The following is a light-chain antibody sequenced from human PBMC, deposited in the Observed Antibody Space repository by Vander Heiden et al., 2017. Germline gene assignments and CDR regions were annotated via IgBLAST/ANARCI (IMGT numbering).Light chain of an antibody. CDR2: GAS. Sequence: DIQSTQSPSSLSASVGERVNINCRERPGISNYLAWYQQKPGKATNLQIYGASTLQTGVPSRVSGSGYGTDFTPTISSLQPEDFASYYCQQLDSYPRTFGGGTKVEIK. J-gene: IGKJ4*01. CDR1: PGISNY. V-gene: IGKV1-9*01. CDR3: QQLDSYPRT.